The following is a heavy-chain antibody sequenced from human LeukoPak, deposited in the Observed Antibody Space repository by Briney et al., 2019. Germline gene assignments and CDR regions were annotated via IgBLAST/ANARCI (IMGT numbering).Heavy chain of an antibody. V-gene: IGHV3-15*01. Sequence: EGSLRLSCVASGFSFSNAWISWVRQAPGKGLEWVGRIRRETEGGKTDYAAPVKGRFTISREDSKNTLHLQMNSLKIEDTAVYYCATDAAVAPYYFNYWGQGTLVTVSS. CDR3: ATDAAVAPYYFNY. D-gene: IGHD6-19*01. CDR2: IRRETEGGKT. CDR1: GFSFSNAW. J-gene: IGHJ4*02.